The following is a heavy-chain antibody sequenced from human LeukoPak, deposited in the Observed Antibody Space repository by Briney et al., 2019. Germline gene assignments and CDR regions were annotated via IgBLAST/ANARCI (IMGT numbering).Heavy chain of an antibody. CDR3: ASLYCSSTSCPGY. Sequence: SETLSLTCAVSAGSISSSNWWSWVRQPPGKGMEWIGAIYHSGSTNYNPSLKSRVTISVDKSKNQFSLKLRSATAADTAVYYCASLYCSSTSCPGYWGQGTLVTVSS. CDR2: IYHSGST. CDR1: AGSISSSNW. J-gene: IGHJ4*02. D-gene: IGHD2-2*01. V-gene: IGHV4-4*02.